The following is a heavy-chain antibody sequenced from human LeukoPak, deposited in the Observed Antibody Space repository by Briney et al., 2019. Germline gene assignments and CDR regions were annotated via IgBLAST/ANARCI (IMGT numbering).Heavy chain of an antibody. CDR2: ISYDGSNK. D-gene: IGHD3-3*01. V-gene: IGHV3-30*01. CDR1: GFAFSSYA. Sequence: GGSLRLSCAASGFAFSSYAMHWVRQAPGKGLEWVAVISYDGSNKYYADSVKARFTISRDNSKNTLYLQMNSLRAEDTAVYYCARDAGLLEWLLPEDWGQGTLVTVSS. J-gene: IGHJ4*02. CDR3: ARDAGLLEWLLPED.